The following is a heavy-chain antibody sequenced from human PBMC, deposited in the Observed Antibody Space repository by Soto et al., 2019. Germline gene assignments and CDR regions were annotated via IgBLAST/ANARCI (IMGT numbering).Heavy chain of an antibody. V-gene: IGHV1-2*04. J-gene: IGHJ6*02. CDR3: ARGSPYYYGSAPLSMDV. CDR1: GYTFTGYY. Sequence: ASVKVSCKASGYTFTGYYMHWVRPAPGQGLEWMGWINPNSGGTNYAQKFQGWVTMTRDTSISTAYMELSRLRSDDTAVYYCARGSPYYYGSAPLSMDVWGQGTTVTVS. CDR2: INPNSGGT. D-gene: IGHD3-10*01.